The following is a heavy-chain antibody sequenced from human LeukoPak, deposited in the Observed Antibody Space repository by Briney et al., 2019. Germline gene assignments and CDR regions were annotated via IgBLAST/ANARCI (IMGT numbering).Heavy chain of an antibody. CDR2: MNPNSGNT. V-gene: IGHV1-8*01. CDR3: ARVEWELGTYGMDV. CDR1: GYTFTSYD. D-gene: IGHD1-26*01. Sequence: ASVKVSCKASGYTFTSYDINWVRQATGQGLEWMGWMNPNSGNTGYAQKFQGRVTMTRNTSISTAYMELSSLRSEDTAVYYCARVEWELGTYGMDVWGQGTTVTVSS. J-gene: IGHJ6*02.